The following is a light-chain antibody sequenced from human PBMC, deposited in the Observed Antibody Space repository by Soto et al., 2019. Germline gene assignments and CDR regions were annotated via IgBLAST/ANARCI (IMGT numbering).Light chain of an antibody. J-gene: IGKJ2*01. CDR1: QDINTY. V-gene: IGKV3-11*01. Sequence: EVVLTQSPATLSLSPGEKATLSCRASQDINTYLGWYQQKPGQPPRLLIYDASNRASGIPARFSGSGSGTDFTLTITSLQAEDFATYFCQQAFSFPYTFGQGTKLEI. CDR2: DAS. CDR3: QQAFSFPYT.